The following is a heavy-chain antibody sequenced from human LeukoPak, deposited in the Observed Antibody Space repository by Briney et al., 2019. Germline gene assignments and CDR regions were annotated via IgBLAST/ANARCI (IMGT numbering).Heavy chain of an antibody. CDR2: IYYSGST. D-gene: IGHD5-18*01. J-gene: IGHJ4*02. CDR1: GSSISSYY. Sequence: SETLSLTCTVSGSSISSYYWSWIRQPPGKGLEWIGYIYYSGSTNYNPSLKSRVTISVDTSNNQFSLRLSSVTAADTAIYYCARGYSYGSYYFDYWGQGTLVTVSS. V-gene: IGHV4-59*01. CDR3: ARGYSYGSYYFDY.